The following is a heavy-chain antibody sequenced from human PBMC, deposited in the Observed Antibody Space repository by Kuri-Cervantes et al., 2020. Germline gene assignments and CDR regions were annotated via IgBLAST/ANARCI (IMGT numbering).Heavy chain of an antibody. CDR3: AFRGIAAAGMTAASRAYYYYGMDV. CDR1: GGSFSGYY. J-gene: IGHJ6*02. Sequence: GSLRLSCAVYGGSFSGYYWSWIRQPPGKGLEWIGEINHSGSTNCNPSLKSRVTISVDTSKNQFSLKLSSVTAADTAVYYCAFRGIAAAGMTAASRAYYYYGMDVWGQGTTVTVSS. CDR2: INHSGST. V-gene: IGHV4-34*01. D-gene: IGHD6-13*01.